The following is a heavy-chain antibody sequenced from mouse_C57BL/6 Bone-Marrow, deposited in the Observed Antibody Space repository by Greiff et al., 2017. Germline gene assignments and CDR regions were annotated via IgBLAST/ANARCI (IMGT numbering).Heavy chain of an antibody. D-gene: IGHD1-1*01. V-gene: IGHV14-4*01. CDR3: TTHYGSSYYFDY. Sequence: EVKLMESGAELVRPGASVKLSCTASGFNIKDDYMHWVKQRPEQGLEWIGWIDPENGATEYASKFQGKATITADTSSNTAYLQLSSLTSEDTAVYYCTTHYGSSYYFDYGGQGTTLTVSS. J-gene: IGHJ2*01. CDR1: GFNIKDDY. CDR2: IDPENGAT.